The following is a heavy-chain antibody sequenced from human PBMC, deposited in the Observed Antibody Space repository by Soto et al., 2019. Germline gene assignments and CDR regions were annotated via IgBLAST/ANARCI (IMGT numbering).Heavy chain of an antibody. CDR2: ISGSGGTT. J-gene: IGHJ4*02. V-gene: IGHV3-23*01. Sequence: GGSLRLSCAASGFTFSSYSMNWVRQAPGKGLEWVSAISGSGGTTYYADSVKGRFTFSRDNSKNTLYLQMNSLRAEDTAVYYCARQTWDYYSSNFDYWGLGTLVTVSS. CDR3: ARQTWDYYSSNFDY. CDR1: GFTFSSYS. D-gene: IGHD3-10*01.